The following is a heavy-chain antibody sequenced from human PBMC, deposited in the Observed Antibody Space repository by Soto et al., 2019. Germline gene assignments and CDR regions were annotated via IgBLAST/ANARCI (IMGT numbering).Heavy chain of an antibody. CDR3: AREDGLGSYYNGGQYYISYYDRHV. V-gene: IGHV4-31*11. J-gene: IGHJ6*01. Sequence: LDITCALSGDCIYISGFYGSLNHKHPGKGLEWIGSIYYSGSTYYNPALKSRVTISVDTSKNPFSLKLSSVTAADTAVYYCAREDGLGSYYNGGQYYISYYDRHVWGHGTPVTVSS. CDR1: GDCIYISGFY. D-gene: IGHD3-10*01. CDR2: IYYSGST.